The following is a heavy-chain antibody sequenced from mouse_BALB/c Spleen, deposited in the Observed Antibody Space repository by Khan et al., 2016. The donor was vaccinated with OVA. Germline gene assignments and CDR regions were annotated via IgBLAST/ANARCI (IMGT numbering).Heavy chain of an antibody. CDR1: GYTFTSYW. Sequence: QIQLVQSGAELAKPGASVKMSCKASGYTFTSYWMHWVKQRPGQGLEWIGYINPITGYTDYNQRFKDKATLTADKSSSTAYMQLSRLTSEYSAVYYCARAGVYDGYYAWFAYWGQGTLVTVSS. J-gene: IGHJ3*01. V-gene: IGHV1-7*01. D-gene: IGHD2-3*01. CDR2: INPITGYT. CDR3: ARAGVYDGYYAWFAY.